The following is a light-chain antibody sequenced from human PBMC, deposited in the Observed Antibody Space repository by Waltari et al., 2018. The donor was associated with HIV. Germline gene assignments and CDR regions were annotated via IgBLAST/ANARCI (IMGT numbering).Light chain of an antibody. J-gene: IGLJ3*02. Sequence: SYVLTQSPSVSVAPGQTARITCGGKNIESKSLHWYQQKSGQAPVLVVYDDRDRPSGIPERFSGSNSGNAATLTISRVEAGDEADYYCQVWDSSSDHGVLFGGGTRLTVL. CDR2: DDR. CDR3: QVWDSSSDHGVL. V-gene: IGLV3-21*02. CDR1: NIESKS.